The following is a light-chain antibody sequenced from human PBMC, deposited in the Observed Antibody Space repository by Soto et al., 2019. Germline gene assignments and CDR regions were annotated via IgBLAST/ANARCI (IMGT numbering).Light chain of an antibody. CDR2: SNN. V-gene: IGLV1-47*02. CDR3: AAWDDSLSGWV. Sequence: QSVLTQPPSVSAAPGQQVTISCSGSSSNIGDNYVSWYQQLPGTAPKLLIYSNNQRPSGVPDRFSGSKSGTSASLAISGLRSEDEADYYCAAWDDSLSGWVFGGGTKLTVL. J-gene: IGLJ3*02. CDR1: SSNIGDNY.